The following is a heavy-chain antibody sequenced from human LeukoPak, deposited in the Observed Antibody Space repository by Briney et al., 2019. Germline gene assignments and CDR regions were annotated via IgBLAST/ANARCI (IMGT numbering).Heavy chain of an antibody. CDR3: ARERDWFFDL. Sequence: GGSLRLSCAASGFTFSSYGMHWVRQAPGKGLVWVSRIKSDGSSTSYADSVKGRFTISRDNAKNTLSLQMNSLRAEDTAVYYCARERDWFFDLWGRGTLVSVSS. J-gene: IGHJ2*01. V-gene: IGHV3-74*01. CDR1: GFTFSSYG. CDR2: IKSDGSST.